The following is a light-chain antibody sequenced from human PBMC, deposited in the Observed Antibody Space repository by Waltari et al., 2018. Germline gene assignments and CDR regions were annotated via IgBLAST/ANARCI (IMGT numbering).Light chain of an antibody. CDR3: QHYVRLPVS. V-gene: IGKV3-20*01. Sequence: EIVLTQSPGTLSLSPGERATLSCRASQSVSRSLAWYQQKPGQAPRLLIDGASSRATGGPDRFSGSGSGTDFSLTISRLEPEDFAVYYCQHYVRLPVSFGQGTKVEIK. J-gene: IGKJ1*01. CDR1: QSVSRS. CDR2: GAS.